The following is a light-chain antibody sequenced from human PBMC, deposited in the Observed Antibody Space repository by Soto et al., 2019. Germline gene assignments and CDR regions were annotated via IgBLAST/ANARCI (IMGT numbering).Light chain of an antibody. CDR3: QQYNNWPL. J-gene: IGKJ3*01. CDR2: GAS. Sequence: EIVMTPSPATLSVSPGERATLSCRASQRVSSNLAWYQQKPGQAPRLLIYGASTRATGIPARFSGSRSGTEFTLTISSLQSEDFAVYYCQQYNNWPLFGPGTKVDIK. V-gene: IGKV3-15*01. CDR1: QRVSSN.